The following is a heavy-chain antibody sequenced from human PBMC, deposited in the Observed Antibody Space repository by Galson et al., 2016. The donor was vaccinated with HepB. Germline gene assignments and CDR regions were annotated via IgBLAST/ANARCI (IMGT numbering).Heavy chain of an antibody. CDR2: IKSKTDGGTT. CDR3: TTAFNWNYGSYYYYYYGMGV. J-gene: IGHJ6*04. Sequence: LRLSCAASGFTFSNAWMSWVRQAPGKGLEWVGHIKSKTDGGTTDYAAPVKGRFSISRDDSKNTLYLQMNSLKTEDTAVYYCTTAFNWNYGSYYYYYYGMGVRGKGTTVTVSS. CDR1: GFTFSNAW. V-gene: IGHV3-15*01. D-gene: IGHD1-7*01.